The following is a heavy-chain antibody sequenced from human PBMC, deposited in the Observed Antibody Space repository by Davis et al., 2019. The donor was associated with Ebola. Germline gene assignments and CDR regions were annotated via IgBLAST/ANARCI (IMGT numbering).Heavy chain of an antibody. Sequence: PGGSLRLSCAASGFTFADYAMHWVRQAPGKGLEWVSGISWNSASIGYADSVKGRFTISRDNAKNSLYLQMNSLRAEDMALYYCAKAGGDYYAHFDYWGQGTLVTVSS. J-gene: IGHJ4*02. CDR1: GFTFADYA. V-gene: IGHV3-9*03. D-gene: IGHD3-22*01. CDR3: AKAGGDYYAHFDY. CDR2: ISWNSASI.